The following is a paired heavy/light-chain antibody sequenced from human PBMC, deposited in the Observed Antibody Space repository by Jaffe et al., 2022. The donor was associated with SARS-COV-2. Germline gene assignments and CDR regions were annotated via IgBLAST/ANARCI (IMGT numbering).Light chain of an antibody. V-gene: IGLV2-18*02. Sequence: QSALTQPPSVSGSPGQSVTISCTGTSSDVGAYDRVSWYQQPPDTAPKLIIYEVTSRPSGVPDRFSGSKSGNTASLTISGLRAEDETDYYCSSYTSSGTVIFGGGTKLTVL. CDR3: SSYTSSGTVI. J-gene: IGLJ2*01. CDR2: EVT. CDR1: SSDVGAYDR.
Heavy chain of an antibody. D-gene: IGHD4-17*01. V-gene: IGHV4-61*02. Sequence: QVQLQESGPGLVKPSQTLSLTCSVSGGSISSGYHYWSWIRQPTGKGLEWIGRIYSSGSTDYNPSLKSRVTISIDRSKNQLSLKLNSVTAADSAVYYCARVFRIGDYNFDGFDIWGQGTMVTVSS. CDR3: ARVFRIGDYNFDGFDI. CDR1: GGSISSGYHY. CDR2: IYSSGST. J-gene: IGHJ3*02.